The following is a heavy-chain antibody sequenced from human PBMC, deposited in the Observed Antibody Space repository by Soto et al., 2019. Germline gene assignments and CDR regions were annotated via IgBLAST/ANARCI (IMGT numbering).Heavy chain of an antibody. J-gene: IGHJ6*02. Sequence: SETLSLTCTVSGGSISSYYWSWIRQPPGKGLEWIGYIYYSGSTNYNPSLKSRVTISVDTSKNQFSLKLSSVTAADTAVYYCAREGSYKNYYYYGMDVWGQGTTVTVFS. D-gene: IGHD2-15*01. CDR1: GGSISSYY. V-gene: IGHV4-59*01. CDR3: AREGSYKNYYYYGMDV. CDR2: IYYSGST.